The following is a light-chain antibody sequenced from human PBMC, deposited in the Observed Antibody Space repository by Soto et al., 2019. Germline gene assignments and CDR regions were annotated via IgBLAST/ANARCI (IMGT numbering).Light chain of an antibody. V-gene: IGKV3-15*01. CDR1: QSVSSN. CDR2: GAS. CDR3: QQYHKWPPFT. Sequence: RGMTTSPATLSVSPGGRATLSRRASQSVSSNLAWYQQKPGQTPRLPMYGASTRATGIPARFSGSGSGTEFTLTISSLQSEDFAVYYCQQYHKWPPFTFGGGTKVDIK. J-gene: IGKJ4*01.